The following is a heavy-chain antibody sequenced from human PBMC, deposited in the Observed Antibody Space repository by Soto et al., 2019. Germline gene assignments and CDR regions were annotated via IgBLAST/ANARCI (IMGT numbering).Heavy chain of an antibody. Sequence: PSETLTLTCATERTSFIGYFWSWINQPPGKGLEWFGEINHNGSTNYNPSLKSRVTISVDSSKNQFSLKLSSVTAADTAVYYCARGLIRGYDILTGYYKTISWFDPWGQGTLVTVS. CDR1: RTSFIGYF. D-gene: IGHD3-9*01. J-gene: IGHJ5*02. CDR3: ARGLIRGYDILTGYYKTISWFDP. CDR2: INHNGST. V-gene: IGHV4-34*01.